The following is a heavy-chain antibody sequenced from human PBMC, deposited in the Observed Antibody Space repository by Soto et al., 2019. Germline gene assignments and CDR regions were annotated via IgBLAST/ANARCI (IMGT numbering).Heavy chain of an antibody. D-gene: IGHD5-12*01. CDR2: ISGSGTNK. CDR1: GFTFANYA. Sequence: GVSLRLSCAASGFTFANYAMTWVRQAPGKGLEWVSGISGSGTNKYYIDSVKGRFTISRDNSKDTLYLEMNSLRAEDTAVYYCAKDRDSGHDFGDFDYWGQGALVTVSS. J-gene: IGHJ4*02. V-gene: IGHV3-23*01. CDR3: AKDRDSGHDFGDFDY.